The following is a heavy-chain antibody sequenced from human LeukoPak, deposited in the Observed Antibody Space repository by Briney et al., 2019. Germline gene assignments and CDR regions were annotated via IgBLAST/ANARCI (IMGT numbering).Heavy chain of an antibody. V-gene: IGHV3-48*03. D-gene: IGHD3-22*01. CDR3: ARANYYDISGYDY. CDR1: GFTFRSYE. CDR2: ITSSGNTI. J-gene: IGHJ4*02. Sequence: GGSLRLSCAASGFTFRSYEMNWVRQAPGKGLEWVSYITSSGNTIYYADSVKGRFTISRDNAKNSLYLEMDSLRAEDTAVYYCARANYYDISGYDYWGQGTLVTVSS.